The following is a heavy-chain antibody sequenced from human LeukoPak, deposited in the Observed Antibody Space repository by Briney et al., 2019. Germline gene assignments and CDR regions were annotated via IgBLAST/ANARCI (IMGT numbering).Heavy chain of an antibody. D-gene: IGHD3-16*01. CDR3: AKFYGGGY. V-gene: IGHV3-30*18. Sequence: GRSLRLSCAASGFTFSSYGMHWVRQAPGKGLEWVAVISYDGSNKYYADSVKGRFTISRDNSKNTLYLQMNSLRAEDMAVYYCAKFYGGGYWGQGTLVTVSS. J-gene: IGHJ4*02. CDR2: ISYDGSNK. CDR1: GFTFSSYG.